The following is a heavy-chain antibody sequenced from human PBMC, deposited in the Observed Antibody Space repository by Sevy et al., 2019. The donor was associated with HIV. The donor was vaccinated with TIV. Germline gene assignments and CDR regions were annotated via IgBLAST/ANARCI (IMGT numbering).Heavy chain of an antibody. V-gene: IGHV3-30*03. Sequence: GESLKISCAASGFIISRYGMHWVRQAPGKGLEWVAVISYDGGNIYYSDSVKGRFTISRDNSKNTLSLQMKSLRTEDTAVYYCARSPSDYGDYAVGYWGQGTLVTVSS. CDR3: ARSPSDYGDYAVGY. D-gene: IGHD4-17*01. CDR1: GFIISRYG. CDR2: ISYDGGNI. J-gene: IGHJ4*02.